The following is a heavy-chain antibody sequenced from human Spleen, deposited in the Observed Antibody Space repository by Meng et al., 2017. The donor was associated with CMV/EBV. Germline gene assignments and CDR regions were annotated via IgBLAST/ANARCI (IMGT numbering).Heavy chain of an antibody. D-gene: IGHD3-3*01. CDR1: GSLY. J-gene: IGHJ5*02. CDR2: IYYSGST. CDR3: ARGAYYDFWSGYQLDWFDP. Sequence: GSLYWSYILHHPGKCLEWIGYIYYSGSTNYIPSLKSRVTISVDTSKNQFSLKLSSVTAADTAVYYCARGAYYDFWSGYQLDWFDPWGQGTLVTVSS. V-gene: IGHV4-61*01.